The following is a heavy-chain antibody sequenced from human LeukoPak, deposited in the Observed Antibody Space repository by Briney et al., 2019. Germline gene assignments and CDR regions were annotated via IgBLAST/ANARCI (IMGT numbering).Heavy chain of an antibody. V-gene: IGHV4-39*07. Sequence: PSETLSLTCSVSGGSISSSSYYWGWIRQPPGKGLEWIGSIYYSGSTYYNPSLKSRVTISVDTSKNQFSLKLSSVTAADTAVYYCARIPSGYIDYWGQGTLVTVSS. CDR2: IYYSGST. CDR1: GGSISSSSYY. D-gene: IGHD3-22*01. CDR3: ARIPSGYIDY. J-gene: IGHJ4*02.